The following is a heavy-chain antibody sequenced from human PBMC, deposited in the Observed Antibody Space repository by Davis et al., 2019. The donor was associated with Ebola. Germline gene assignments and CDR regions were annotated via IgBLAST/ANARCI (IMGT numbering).Heavy chain of an antibody. CDR1: GFTFSSYT. D-gene: IGHD2-21*01. J-gene: IGHJ4*02. CDR2: ISGSGGST. V-gene: IGHV3-23*01. Sequence: GESLKISCAASGFTFSSYTMNWVRQAPGKGLEWVSAISGSGGSTYYADSVKGRFTISRDNSKNTLYLQMNSLRAEDTAVYYCAKDSHIVVVIANYFDYWGQGTLVTVSS. CDR3: AKDSHIVVVIANYFDY.